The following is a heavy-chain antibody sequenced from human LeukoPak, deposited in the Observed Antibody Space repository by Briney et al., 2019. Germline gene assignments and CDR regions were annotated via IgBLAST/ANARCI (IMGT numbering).Heavy chain of an antibody. D-gene: IGHD4-17*01. J-gene: IGHJ4*02. CDR2: INAGNGNT. Sequence: GASVTVSCTASGYTFTSYAMHWVRQAPGQRLEWMGWINAGNGNTKYSQEFQGRVTITRDTSASTAYMELSSLRSEDMAVYYCARYSTTVTTWDYWGQGTLVTVSS. V-gene: IGHV1-3*03. CDR3: ARYSTTVTTWDY. CDR1: GYTFTSYA.